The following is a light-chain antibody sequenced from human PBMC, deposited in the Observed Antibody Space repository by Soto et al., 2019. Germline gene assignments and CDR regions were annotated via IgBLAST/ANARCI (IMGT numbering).Light chain of an antibody. J-gene: IGKJ4*01. CDR1: QSVSSSY. Sequence: EIVLTQSPGTLSLSPGERVTVSCRASQSVSSSYLAWYQQKPGQAPRLLIYGASSRATGIPDRFSGSGSGTDLTLTISRPETEDFAVYYCQQYGSSPLTFGGGTKVEIK. CDR2: GAS. CDR3: QQYGSSPLT. V-gene: IGKV3-20*01.